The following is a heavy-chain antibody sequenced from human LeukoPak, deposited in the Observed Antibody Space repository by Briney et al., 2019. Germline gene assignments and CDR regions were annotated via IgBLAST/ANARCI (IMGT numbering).Heavy chain of an antibody. V-gene: IGHV4-30-2*01. CDR2: IYHSGST. CDR3: ARWSGSVTARNYYYYMDV. CDR1: GGSISSGGYS. Sequence: SQTLSLTCAVSGGSISSGGYSWSWIRQPPGKGLEWIGYIYHSGSTYYNPSLRTRVTISVDASRNQFSLNLSSVTAADTAVYYCARWSGSVTARNYYYYMDVWGEGTTVTVSS. D-gene: IGHD6-6*01. J-gene: IGHJ6*03.